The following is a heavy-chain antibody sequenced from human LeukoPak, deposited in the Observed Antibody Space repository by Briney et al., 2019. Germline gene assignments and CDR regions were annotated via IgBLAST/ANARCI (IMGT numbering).Heavy chain of an antibody. J-gene: IGHJ6*04. Sequence: GGSLRLSCAASEFTFSDYYMSWIRQAPGKGLEWVSYISSSSSYTNYADSVKGRFTISRDNAKNSLYLQMNSLRAEDTAVYYCARDRVQLERRFYYYYYGMDVWGKGTTVTVSS. CDR2: ISSSSSYT. CDR3: ARDRVQLERRFYYYYYGMDV. V-gene: IGHV3-11*06. D-gene: IGHD1-1*01. CDR1: EFTFSDYY.